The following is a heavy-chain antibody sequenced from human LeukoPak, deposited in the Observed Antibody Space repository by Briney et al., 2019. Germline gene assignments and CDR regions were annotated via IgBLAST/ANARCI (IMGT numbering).Heavy chain of an antibody. J-gene: IGHJ4*02. CDR1: GYTFTRYG. D-gene: IGHD6-19*01. V-gene: IGHV1-18*01. CDR3: ARDPSNTGGWYIYFDY. CDR2: ISAYNGDT. Sequence: ASVKVSCKASGYTFTRYGITWVRQAPGQGPEWMGWISAYNGDTNYAQKLQGRVTMTTDTSTSTAYMELRSLRSGDTAVYYCARDPSNTGGWYIYFDYWGQGTLVTVSS.